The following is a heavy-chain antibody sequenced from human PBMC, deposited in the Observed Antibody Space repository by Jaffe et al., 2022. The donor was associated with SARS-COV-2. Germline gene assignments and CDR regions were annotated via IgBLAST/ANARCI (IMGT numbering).Heavy chain of an antibody. V-gene: IGHV3-48*03. Sequence: EVQLVESGGGLVQPGGSLRLSCAASGFTFSSYEMNWVRQAPGKGLEWVSYISSSGSTIYYADSVKGRFTISRDNAKNSLYLQMNSLRAEDTAVYYCARDQRLFGVVINPGMDVWGQGTTVTVSS. CDR3: ARDQRLFGVVINPGMDV. CDR2: ISSSGSTI. J-gene: IGHJ6*02. D-gene: IGHD3-3*01. CDR1: GFTFSSYE.